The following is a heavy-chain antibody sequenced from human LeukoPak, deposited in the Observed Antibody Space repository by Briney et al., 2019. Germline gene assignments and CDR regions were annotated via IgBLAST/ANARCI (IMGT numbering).Heavy chain of an antibody. CDR3: ARGHGYNNGYPYFDS. V-gene: IGHV4-34*01. J-gene: IGHJ4*02. D-gene: IGHD5-12*01. CDR2: INHSGST. Sequence: PSETLSLTCAVYGGSFSGYYWSWIRQPPGKGLEWIGEINHSGSTNYNPSLAGRVTMSMDTSKNQFSLKLSSVTAADSAVYFCARGHGYNNGYPYFDSWGQGTLVSVSS. CDR1: GGSFSGYY.